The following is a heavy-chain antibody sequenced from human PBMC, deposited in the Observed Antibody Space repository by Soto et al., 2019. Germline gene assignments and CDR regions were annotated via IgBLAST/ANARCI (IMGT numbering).Heavy chain of an antibody. CDR3: AKEMYPRTVLASRAPWGDY. V-gene: IGHV3-30*18. J-gene: IGHJ4*02. D-gene: IGHD2-21*01. CDR2: VSYDGSHK. Sequence: QVQLVQSGGGVLQPGKSLSLSCAASGITFTTYGMHWVRQPPGKGLEWVAVVSYDGSHKYYADSATGRFTISRDDSKNALYLQMNTLRVAYTSVYYWAKEMYPRTVLASRAPWGDYWCPGTLVSVSS. CDR1: GITFTTYG.